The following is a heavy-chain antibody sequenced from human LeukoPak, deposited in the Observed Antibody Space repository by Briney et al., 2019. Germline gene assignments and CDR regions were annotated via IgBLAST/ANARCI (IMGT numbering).Heavy chain of an antibody. Sequence: GGSLRLSCAASGFTFSSYSMNWIRQAPGRGLEWVSSISSSSSYIYYADSVKGRFTISRDNAKNSLYLQMNSLRAEDTAVYYCASDILTPPFDYWGQGTLVTVSS. CDR2: ISSSSSYI. J-gene: IGHJ4*02. CDR1: GFTFSSYS. CDR3: ASDILTPPFDY. D-gene: IGHD3-9*01. V-gene: IGHV3-21*01.